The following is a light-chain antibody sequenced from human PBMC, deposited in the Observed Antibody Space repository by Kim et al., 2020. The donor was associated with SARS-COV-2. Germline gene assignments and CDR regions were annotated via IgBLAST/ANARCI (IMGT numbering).Light chain of an antibody. Sequence: SYELTQPPSVSVAPGKTARITWGGNNIGSKSVHWYQQKPGQAPGLVIYYYSDRPTGIPQRSSGSQSGNTATLTIRGVLAGDGADDYCQVWGCRSEFVFG. V-gene: IGLV3-21*04. CDR1: NIGSKS. CDR2: YYS. J-gene: IGLJ1*01. CDR3: QVWGCRSEFV.